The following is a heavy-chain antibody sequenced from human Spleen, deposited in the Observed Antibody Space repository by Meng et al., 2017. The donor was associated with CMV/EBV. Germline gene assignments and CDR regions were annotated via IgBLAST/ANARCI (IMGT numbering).Heavy chain of an antibody. CDR1: SVSSGNYY. V-gene: IGHV4-61*01. D-gene: IGHD2-2*01. CDR2: IYYSGST. J-gene: IGHJ4*02. Sequence: SVSSGNYYWSWIRQPTGKGLEWIGYIYYSGSTNNNPSLKRRVTISVDTSKNQFSLKLSSVTAADTAVYYCARTGGCSRTSCYDFDYWGQGTLVTVSS. CDR3: ARTGGCSRTSCYDFDY.